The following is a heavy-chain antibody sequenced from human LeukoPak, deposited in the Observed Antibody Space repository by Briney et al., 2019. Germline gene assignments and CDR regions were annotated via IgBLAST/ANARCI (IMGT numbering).Heavy chain of an antibody. D-gene: IGHD2-15*01. J-gene: IGHJ4*02. Sequence: PGGSLRLSCAASGFTVSAYAMAWVRQAPGKGLEWVSTIYDDNTYYADSVKGRFTISRDNSKNTLYLQMNSLRAEDTAVYYCARDSAAGSSYWGQGTLVTVSS. CDR3: ARDSAAGSSY. V-gene: IGHV3-53*01. CDR1: GFTVSAYA. CDR2: IYDDNT.